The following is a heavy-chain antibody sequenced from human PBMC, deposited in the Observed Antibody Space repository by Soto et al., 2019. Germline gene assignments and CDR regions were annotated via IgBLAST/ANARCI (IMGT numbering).Heavy chain of an antibody. CDR3: ARRGVLRFLEWSYGMDV. CDR1: GGSFIGYY. V-gene: IGHV4-34*01. J-gene: IGHJ6*02. D-gene: IGHD3-3*01. CDR2: INHSGST. Sequence: SETLSLTCAVYGGSFIGYYWSWIRQPPGKGLEWIGEINHSGSTNYNPSLKSRVTISVDTSKNQFSLKLSSVTAADTAVYYCARRGVLRFLEWSYGMDVWGQGTTVTVSS.